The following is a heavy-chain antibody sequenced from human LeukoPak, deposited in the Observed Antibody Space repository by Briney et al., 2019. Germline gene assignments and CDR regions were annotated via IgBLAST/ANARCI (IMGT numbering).Heavy chain of an antibody. V-gene: IGHV3-11*01. Sequence: GGALRLSCAASGFTFSDYYMSWIRQAPGKGRGGGSYIRSSGSTIYYAASVKARFTISRDNPNNSLYLQMNSLPAEDTAVYYCAGDRVGGKNGGLGYWGQGTLVTVSS. CDR1: GFTFSDYY. CDR2: IRSSGSTI. J-gene: IGHJ4*02. CDR3: AGDRVGGKNGGLGY. D-gene: IGHD5-12*01.